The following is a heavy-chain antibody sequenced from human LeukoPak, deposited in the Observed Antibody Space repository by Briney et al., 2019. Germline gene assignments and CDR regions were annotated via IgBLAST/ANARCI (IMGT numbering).Heavy chain of an antibody. Sequence: PGGSLRLSCAASGFIFRNNYMSWVRQAPGKGLEWVSLIYTDYTTYYADSVKGRFTISRDNSKNTLYLQMHSLRADDTAVYYCARVQRPLSYVYWGQGTLVTVSS. V-gene: IGHV3-53*01. CDR2: IYTDYTT. CDR3: ARVQRPLSYVY. D-gene: IGHD2/OR15-2a*01. CDR1: GFIFRNNY. J-gene: IGHJ4*02.